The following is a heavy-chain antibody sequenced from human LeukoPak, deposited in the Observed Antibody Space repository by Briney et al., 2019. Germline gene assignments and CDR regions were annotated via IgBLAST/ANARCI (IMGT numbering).Heavy chain of an antibody. Sequence: VASVKVSCKASGGTFSSYAISWVRQAPGQGLEWMGVIIPIFCTANYAQKFQGRVTITTDESTSTAYMELSSLRSEDTAVYYCARGVLRFLEWLPNQYYYYMDVWGKGTTVTVSS. D-gene: IGHD3-3*01. J-gene: IGHJ6*03. CDR1: GGTFSSYA. CDR3: ARGVLRFLEWLPNQYYYYMDV. CDR2: IIPIFCTA. V-gene: IGHV1-69*05.